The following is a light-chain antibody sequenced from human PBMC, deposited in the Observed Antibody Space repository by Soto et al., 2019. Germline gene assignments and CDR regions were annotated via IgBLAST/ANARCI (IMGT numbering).Light chain of an antibody. V-gene: IGKV1-5*01. Sequence: IQMIQSPSTLSASLGETVTISCRAGQSVSKWLAWYRQKPGQAPVLLIHPTSTLQLGVPSRFSGSGWGTEFTLTISNLQPDDSATYYCQQYNSVSSFGQGTKLVIE. CDR1: QSVSKW. J-gene: IGKJ2*03. CDR3: QQYNSVSS. CDR2: PTS.